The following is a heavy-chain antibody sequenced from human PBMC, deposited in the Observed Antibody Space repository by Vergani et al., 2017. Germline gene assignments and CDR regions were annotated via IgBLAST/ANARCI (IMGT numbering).Heavy chain of an antibody. V-gene: IGHV1-46*03. D-gene: IGHD3-9*01. J-gene: IGHJ4*02. CDR2: INLSGGHT. Sequence: QVQVVQSGAEVKKSGASGKVSCKTSGYTFSNYYMHWVRQAPGQGLEWMGIINLSGGHTNYAQKFQGRVTMTRDTSTSTVYMELSSLRSEETAIYYCARGDYGILTGYRYWGQGTLVTVSA. CDR3: ARGDYGILTGYRY. CDR1: GYTFSNYY.